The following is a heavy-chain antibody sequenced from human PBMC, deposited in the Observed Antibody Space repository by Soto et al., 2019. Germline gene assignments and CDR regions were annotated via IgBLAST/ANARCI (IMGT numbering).Heavy chain of an antibody. CDR1: GYTFTAYS. J-gene: IGHJ4*01. CDR2: FNPNSGDT. D-gene: IGHD6-19*01. Sequence: QVQLVHSEAEVKKPGASVKVCSKASGYTFTAYSMHWVRQAPGQGLEWVGWFNPNSGDTIYAQKFQGRVTLTRDTSIGTAYMELYSLTSDDTAVYYCAREASAVISLDYWGHGTLVTVSS. CDR3: AREASAVISLDY. V-gene: IGHV1-2*02.